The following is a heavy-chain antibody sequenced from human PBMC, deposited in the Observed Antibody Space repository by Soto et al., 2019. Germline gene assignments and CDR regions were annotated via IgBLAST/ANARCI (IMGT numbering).Heavy chain of an antibody. V-gene: IGHV3-15*07. J-gene: IGHJ6*02. CDR2: IKSKTDGGTT. CDR3: TTDLYYYDSSGYYSTPYYYGMDV. Sequence: GGSLRLSCAASGFTFSNAWMNWVRQAPGKGLEWVGRIKSKTDGGTTDYAAPVKGRFTISRDDSKNTLYLQMNSLKTEDTAVCYCTTDLYYYDSSGYYSTPYYYGMDVWGQGTTVTVSS. D-gene: IGHD3-22*01. CDR1: GFTFSNAW.